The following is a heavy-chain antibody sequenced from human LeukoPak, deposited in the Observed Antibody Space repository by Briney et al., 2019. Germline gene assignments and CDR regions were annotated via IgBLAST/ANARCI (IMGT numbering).Heavy chain of an antibody. Sequence: PGGSLRLSCAASGFTFSSSAMHWVRQAPGKGLEWVAVISYDGSNKYYADSVKGRFTISRDNSNSTLYLQMSSLRAEDTAVYYCARDSADYYYYMDVWGQGTMVTVSS. CDR2: ISYDGSNK. J-gene: IGHJ6*03. CDR1: GFTFSSSA. V-gene: IGHV3-30*04. CDR3: ARDSADYYYYMDV.